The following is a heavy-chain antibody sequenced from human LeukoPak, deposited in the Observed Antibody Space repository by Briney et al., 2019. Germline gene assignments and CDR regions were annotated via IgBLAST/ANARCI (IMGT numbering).Heavy chain of an antibody. CDR1: GGSISSYY. CDR2: IYYSGST. CDR3: ARISGSYFDY. Sequence: SETLSLTCTVSGGSISSYYWSWIRQPPGKGLEWIGYIYYSGSTNYNPSLKSRVTISVDTYKNQFSLKLSSVTAADTAVHYCARISGSYFDYWGQGTLVTVSS. J-gene: IGHJ4*02. D-gene: IGHD1-26*01. V-gene: IGHV4-59*01.